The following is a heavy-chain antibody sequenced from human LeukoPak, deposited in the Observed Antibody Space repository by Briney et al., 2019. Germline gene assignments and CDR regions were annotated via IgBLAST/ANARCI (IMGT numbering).Heavy chain of an antibody. CDR1: GDSISSGDYY. Sequence: NPSQTLSLTCTVSGDSISSGDYYWSWIRQHPGKGLEWIGYIYYSGSTYCNPSLKSRVTISVDTSKNQFSLKLNSVTAADTAVYYCARHYGPWGQGTLVTVSS. CDR3: ARHYGP. CDR2: IYYSGST. D-gene: IGHD3-16*01. V-gene: IGHV4-30-4*08. J-gene: IGHJ5*02.